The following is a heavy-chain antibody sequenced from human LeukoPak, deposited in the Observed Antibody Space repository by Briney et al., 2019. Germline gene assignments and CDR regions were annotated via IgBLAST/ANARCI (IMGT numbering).Heavy chain of an antibody. V-gene: IGHV4-39*07. CDR3: ARDYPLMVRGVSFDY. CDR2: IYYSGST. CDR1: GGSISSSSYY. D-gene: IGHD3-10*01. Sequence: SETLSLTCTVSGGSISSSSYYWGWIRQPPGKGLEWIGSIYYSGSTYYNPSLKSRVTISVDTSKNQFSLKLSSVTAADTAVYYCARDYPLMVRGVSFDYWGQGTLVTVSS. J-gene: IGHJ4*02.